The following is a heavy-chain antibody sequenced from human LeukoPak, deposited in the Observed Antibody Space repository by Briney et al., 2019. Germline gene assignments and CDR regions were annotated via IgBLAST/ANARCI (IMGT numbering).Heavy chain of an antibody. CDR2: INSDGSST. J-gene: IGHJ6*03. CDR1: GFTFSSYW. Sequence: GGSLRLSCAASGFTFSSYWMHWVRQAPGKGLVWVSRINSDGSSTSYADSVKGRFTISRDNAKNTLYLQMNSLRAEDTALYYCARGRQVRGVIYYYYYMDVWGKGTTVTVSS. D-gene: IGHD3-10*01. CDR3: ARGRQVRGVIYYYYYMDV. V-gene: IGHV3-74*01.